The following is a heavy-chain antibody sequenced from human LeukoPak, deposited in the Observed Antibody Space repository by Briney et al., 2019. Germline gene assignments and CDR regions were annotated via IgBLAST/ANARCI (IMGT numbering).Heavy chain of an antibody. Sequence: GGSLRLSCAASGFTFSNAWMSWVRQAPGKGLEWVGRIKSKTDGGTTDYAAPVKGRSTISRDDSKNTLYLQMNSLKTEDTAVYYCTTASRIHNYYYMDVWGKGTTVTVSS. D-gene: IGHD5-24*01. CDR2: IKSKTDGGTT. V-gene: IGHV3-15*01. J-gene: IGHJ6*03. CDR3: TTASRIHNYYYMDV. CDR1: GFTFSNAW.